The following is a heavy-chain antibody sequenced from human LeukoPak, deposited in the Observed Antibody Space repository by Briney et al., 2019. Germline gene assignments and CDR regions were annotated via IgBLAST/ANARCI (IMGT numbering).Heavy chain of an antibody. Sequence: ETLSLTCAVYDGSFSGYYWSWIRQPPGKGLEWIGEINHSGSTNYNPSLKSRVTISVDTSKNQFSLKLSSVTAADTAVYYCARAWGIAVAGHFDYWGQGTLVTVSS. V-gene: IGHV4-34*01. J-gene: IGHJ4*02. CDR3: ARAWGIAVAGHFDY. CDR1: DGSFSGYY. CDR2: INHSGST. D-gene: IGHD6-19*01.